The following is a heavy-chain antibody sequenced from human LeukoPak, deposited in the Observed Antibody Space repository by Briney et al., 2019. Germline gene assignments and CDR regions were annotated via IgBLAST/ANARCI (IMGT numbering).Heavy chain of an antibody. V-gene: IGHV1-69*13. Sequence: ASVKVSCKASGGTFSSYAISWVRQAPGQGLEWMGGIIPIFGTANYAQKFQGRVTITADESTSTAYMELSSLRSEDTAVYYCAREELVYYYYGMDVWGQGTTVTVSS. D-gene: IGHD1-7*01. CDR1: GGTFSSYA. J-gene: IGHJ6*02. CDR3: AREELVYYYYGMDV. CDR2: IIPIFGTA.